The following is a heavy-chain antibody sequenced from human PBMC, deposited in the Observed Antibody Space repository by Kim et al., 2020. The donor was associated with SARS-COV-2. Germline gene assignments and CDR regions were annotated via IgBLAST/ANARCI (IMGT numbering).Heavy chain of an antibody. CDR3: ASLINGYGAVYDDGC. J-gene: IGHJ6*01. Sequence: SETLSLTCTVSGVSISSDYWSWIRQTPEKGLQWIGSISYGGTISYNPSLKSRVTISVDTSKNQFSLKLSSVTAADTAVYYCASLINGYGAVYDDGCWG. CDR2: ISYGGTI. D-gene: IGHD3-16*01. V-gene: IGHV4-59*08. CDR1: GVSISSDY.